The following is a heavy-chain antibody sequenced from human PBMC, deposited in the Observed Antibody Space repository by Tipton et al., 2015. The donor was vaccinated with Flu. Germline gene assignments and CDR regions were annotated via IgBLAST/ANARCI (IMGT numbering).Heavy chain of an antibody. V-gene: IGHV3-48*03. CDR3: AREYSSSSGDGYDI. J-gene: IGHJ3*02. Sequence: SLRLSCAASGFNLSSYEMNWVRQAPGKGLEWVSYISNSGSRIYYADSVKGRFTISRDNAKNSLYLQMNSLRAEDTAVYYCAREYSSSSGDGYDIWGQGTMVTVSS. CDR2: ISNSGSRI. D-gene: IGHD6-6*01. CDR1: GFNLSSYE.